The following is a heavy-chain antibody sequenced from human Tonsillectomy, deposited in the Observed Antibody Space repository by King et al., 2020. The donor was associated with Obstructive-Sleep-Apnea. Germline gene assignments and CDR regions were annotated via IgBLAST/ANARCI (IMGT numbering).Heavy chain of an antibody. CDR1: GGSFSGYY. V-gene: IGHV4-34*01. D-gene: IGHD2-15*01. Sequence: VQLQQWGAGLLKPSETLSLTCAVYGGSFSGYYWSWIRQPPGKGLEWIGEINHSGSTNYNPSLKSRVTISVDTSKNQFSLKLSSVTAADTAVYYCARGPFVVVVAATAEIDYWGKGTLVTVSS. CDR2: INHSGST. J-gene: IGHJ4*02. CDR3: ARGPFVVVVAATAEIDY.